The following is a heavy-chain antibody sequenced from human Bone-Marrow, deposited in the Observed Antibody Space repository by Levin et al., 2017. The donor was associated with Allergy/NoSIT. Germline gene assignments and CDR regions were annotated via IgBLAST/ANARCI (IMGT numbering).Heavy chain of an antibody. J-gene: IGHJ5*02. CDR2: IYYNGGS. V-gene: IGHV4-61*01. Sequence: PSETLSLTCTVSGDSVSSGSYYWTWIRQPPGTRLEWIGHIYYNGGSNYSPSLKSRVTISIDTSTNQFSLPLRSVTAADTAIYYCARDGYSVYANWYDPWGQGTRVTVSS. CDR3: ARDGYSVYANWYDP. D-gene: IGHD5/OR15-5a*01. CDR1: GDSVSSGSYY.